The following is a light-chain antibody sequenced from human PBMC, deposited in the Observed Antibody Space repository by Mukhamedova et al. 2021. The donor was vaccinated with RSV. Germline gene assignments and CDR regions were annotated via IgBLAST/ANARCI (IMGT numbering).Light chain of an antibody. Sequence: WYQRRVHGKAPKLLIYKASNLESGVPSRFSGSGSGTEFTLTISSLQTDDCATYYCQQYNTYWTFGQGTKVEIK. CDR2: KAS. V-gene: IGKV1-5*03. J-gene: IGKJ1*01. CDR3: QQYNTYWT.